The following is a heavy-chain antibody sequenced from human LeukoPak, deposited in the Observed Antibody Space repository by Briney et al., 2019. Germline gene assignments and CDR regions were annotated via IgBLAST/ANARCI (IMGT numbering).Heavy chain of an antibody. J-gene: IGHJ4*02. Sequence: SETLSLTCTASGGSISSYYWTWIRQPPGKGLEWIGYIYYSGSTNYNRSLKSRVTISVDTSKNQFSLKLNSVTAADTAFYYCARSGSYHNNFDYWGQGTLVTVSS. CDR1: GGSISSYY. CDR2: IYYSGST. V-gene: IGHV4-59*01. CDR3: ARSGSYHNNFDY. D-gene: IGHD1-26*01.